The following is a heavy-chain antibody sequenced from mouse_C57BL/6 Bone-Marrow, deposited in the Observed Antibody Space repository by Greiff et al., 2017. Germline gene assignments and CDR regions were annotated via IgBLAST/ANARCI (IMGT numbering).Heavy chain of an antibody. V-gene: IGHV10-1*01. Sequence: EVHLVESGGGLVQPKGSLKLSCAASGFSFNTYAMNWVRQAPGKGLEWVARIRSKSNNYATYYADSGKGSFTISRNDSESMLYLHMTNMNTEDTTMCCYVSPTWFAYWGQGTLVTVSA. CDR1: GFSFNTYA. CDR2: IRSKSNNYAT. CDR3: VSPTWFAY. J-gene: IGHJ3*01.